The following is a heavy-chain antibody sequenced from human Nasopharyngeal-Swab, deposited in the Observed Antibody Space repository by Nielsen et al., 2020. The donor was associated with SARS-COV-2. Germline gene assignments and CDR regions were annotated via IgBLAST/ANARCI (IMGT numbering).Heavy chain of an antibody. CDR2: INHSGST. J-gene: IGHJ4*02. CDR1: GGSISSYY. V-gene: IGHV4-34*01. D-gene: IGHD2-21*02. CDR3: ARGRAYCGGDCYSRFDY. Sequence: SETLSLTCTVSGGSISSYYWSWIRQPPGKGLEWIGEINHSGSTNYNPSLKSRVTISVDTSKNQFSLKLSSVTAADTAVYYCARGRAYCGGDCYSRFDYWGQGTLVTVSS.